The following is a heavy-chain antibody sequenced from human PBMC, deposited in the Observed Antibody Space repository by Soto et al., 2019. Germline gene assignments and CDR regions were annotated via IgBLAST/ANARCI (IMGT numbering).Heavy chain of an antibody. D-gene: IGHD3-3*01. CDR1: GYTFTSYG. Sequence: GASVKVSCKASGYTFTSYGISWARQAPGQGLEWMGWISAYNGNTNYAQKLQGRVTMTTDTSTSTAYMELRSLRSDDTAVYYCARTALIQTYYDFWSGYYKDDAFDIWGQGTMVPSPQ. V-gene: IGHV1-18*04. J-gene: IGHJ3*02. CDR3: ARTALIQTYYDFWSGYYKDDAFDI. CDR2: ISAYNGNT.